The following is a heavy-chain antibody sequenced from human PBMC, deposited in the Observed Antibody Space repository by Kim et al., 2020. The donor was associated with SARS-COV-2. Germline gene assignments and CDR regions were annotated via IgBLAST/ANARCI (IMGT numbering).Heavy chain of an antibody. CDR2: T. D-gene: IGHD6-13*01. J-gene: IGHJ4*02. V-gene: IGHV1-18*01. Sequence: TKYAHKFQGRVTVTTDTSTSTAYMELRSLRSDDTAVYYCARGSTAADSYDYWGQGTLVTVSS. CDR3: ARGSTAADSYDY.